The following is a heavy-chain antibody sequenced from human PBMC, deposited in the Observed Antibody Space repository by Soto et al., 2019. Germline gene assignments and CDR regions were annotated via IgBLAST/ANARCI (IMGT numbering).Heavy chain of an antibody. CDR2: ISDSGGNT. CDR3: AKDRLEMTDKYWYFDL. J-gene: IGHJ2*01. V-gene: IGHV3-23*01. Sequence: VQLLESGGGLVQPGGSLRLSCAASGFTFSSYAMSWVRQAPGKGLEWVSVISDSGGNTYYADSVKGRFTISRDNSKNALYLQMNSLRAEDTAVYYCAKDRLEMTDKYWYFDLWGRGTLVTVSS. D-gene: IGHD2-21*02. CDR1: GFTFSSYA.